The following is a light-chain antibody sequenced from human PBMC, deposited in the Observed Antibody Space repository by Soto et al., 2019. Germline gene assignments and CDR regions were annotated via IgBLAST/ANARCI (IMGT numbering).Light chain of an antibody. CDR2: GNR. CDR1: NSNLGAGYD. CDR3: QAYDYSLTASV. V-gene: IGLV1-40*01. J-gene: IGLJ3*02. Sequence: QSVLTQPPSVSGAPGQRVTLSCTGTNSNLGAGYDVHWYQQLPCAAPTLVIFGNRNRPSGVPERFSGSKSGTSASLAITGLQAEDEADYYCQAYDYSLTASVFGGGTKLTGL.